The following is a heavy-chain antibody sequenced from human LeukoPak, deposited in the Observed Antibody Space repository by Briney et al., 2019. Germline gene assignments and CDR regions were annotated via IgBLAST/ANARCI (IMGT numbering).Heavy chain of an antibody. CDR2: INAGNGNT. D-gene: IGHD3-22*01. CDR3: ARDGFLGADSSGYYPLEY. Sequence: ASVKVSCKASGYTFTGYYMHWVRQAPGQRLEWMGWINAGNGNTKYSQEFQGRVTITRDTSASTAYMELSSLRSEDMAVYYCARDGFLGADSSGYYPLEYWGQGTLVTVSS. CDR1: GYTFTGYY. V-gene: IGHV1-3*03. J-gene: IGHJ4*02.